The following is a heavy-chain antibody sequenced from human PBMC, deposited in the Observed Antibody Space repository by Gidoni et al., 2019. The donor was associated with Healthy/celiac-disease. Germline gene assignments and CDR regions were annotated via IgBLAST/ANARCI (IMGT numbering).Heavy chain of an antibody. CDR3: ARDWGAYSSGYLPDAFDI. J-gene: IGHJ3*02. D-gene: IGHD6-19*01. V-gene: IGHV3-21*01. CDR2: ISSGSSYV. CDR1: GFPFSSYS. Sequence: EVQQVQSGGGLVKPGGSLRLSCAASGFPFSSYSMNWVRQAPGQVMEWVSSISSGSSYVDYADSVRGRYTNSRDNAKNLLYLQMNSLRAEDTAVYYGARDWGAYSSGYLPDAFDIWGQGTMVTVSS.